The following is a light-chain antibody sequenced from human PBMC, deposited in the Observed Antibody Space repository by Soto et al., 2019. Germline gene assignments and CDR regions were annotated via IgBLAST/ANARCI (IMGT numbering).Light chain of an antibody. J-gene: IGKJ3*01. CDR3: QKYSSVPV. V-gene: IGKV1-27*01. CDR1: QGIRNY. CDR2: AAS. Sequence: DIQMTQSPPSLSASVGDRVTITCRASQGIRNYVAWYQQIPGKAPKLLIYAASTLQSGVPSRLSGSGSGTDFTPTINGLQPEDVATYSCQKYSSVPVFGPGTKVEIK.